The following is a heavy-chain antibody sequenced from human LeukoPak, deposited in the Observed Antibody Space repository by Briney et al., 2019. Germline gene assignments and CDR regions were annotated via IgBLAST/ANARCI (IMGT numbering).Heavy chain of an antibody. V-gene: IGHV1-69*05. Sequence: SVKVSCKASGGTFSSYAISWARQAPGQGLEWMGTIIPIFGTANYAQRFQGRVTITTDESTSTAYMELRSLRSDGTAVYYCARDLEGGLRSGSLALWGQGTLVTVSS. J-gene: IGHJ4*02. D-gene: IGHD6-19*01. CDR2: IIPIFGTA. CDR1: GGTFSSYA. CDR3: ARDLEGGLRSGSLAL.